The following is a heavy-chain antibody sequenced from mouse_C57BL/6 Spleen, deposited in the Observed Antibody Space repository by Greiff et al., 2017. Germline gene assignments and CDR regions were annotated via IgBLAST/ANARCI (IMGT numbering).Heavy chain of an antibody. J-gene: IGHJ4*01. Sequence: EVHLVESGGDLVKPGGSLKLSCAASGFTFSSYGMSWVRQTPDKRLEWVATISSGGSYTYYPDSVKGRFTISRDNAKNTLYLQMSSLKSEGTAMYYCARQRGYYGSSYEAMDYWGQGTSVTVSS. D-gene: IGHD1-1*01. CDR1: GFTFSSYG. CDR2: ISSGGSYT. CDR3: ARQRGYYGSSYEAMDY. V-gene: IGHV5-6*01.